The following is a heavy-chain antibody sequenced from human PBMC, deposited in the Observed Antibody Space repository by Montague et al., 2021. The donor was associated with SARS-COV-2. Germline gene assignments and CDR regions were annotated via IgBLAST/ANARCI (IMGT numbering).Heavy chain of an antibody. J-gene: IGHJ4*02. Sequence: SETLSLTCTVSGDSIRNSDYSWDWLRQPPGKGLEWIGNIYNGGTTFYNPSLKSRVTIFVDTSKNQFSLKLSSVTAADTAVYYCARRTQYPHDDFGYWGQGTLVTVSS. CDR3: ARRTQYPHDDFGY. D-gene: IGHD1-1*01. CDR2: IYNGGTT. V-gene: IGHV4-39*01. CDR1: GDSIRNSDYS.